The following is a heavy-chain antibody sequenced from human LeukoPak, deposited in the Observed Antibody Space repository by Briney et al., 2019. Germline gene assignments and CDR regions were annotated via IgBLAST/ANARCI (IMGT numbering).Heavy chain of an antibody. Sequence: GASVKVSCKASGYTFTSYDINWVRQATGQGLEWMGWMNPNSGNTGYAQKFQGRVTITRNTSISTAYMELSSLRSEDTAVYYCARDPIVVGDYFDYWGQGTLVTVSS. CDR1: GYTFTSYD. V-gene: IGHV1-8*03. J-gene: IGHJ4*02. CDR2: MNPNSGNT. D-gene: IGHD3-22*01. CDR3: ARDPIVVGDYFDY.